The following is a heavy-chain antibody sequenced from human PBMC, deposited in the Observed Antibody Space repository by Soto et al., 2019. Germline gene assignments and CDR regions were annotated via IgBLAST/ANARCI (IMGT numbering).Heavy chain of an antibody. CDR2: IYHSGST. CDR3: ARRWGEGRVDY. CDR1: GGSISSSNW. D-gene: IGHD3-10*01. Sequence: QVQLQESGPGLVKPLCTLSLTCAVSGGSISSSNWWSGVRQPPGKGLEWIGEIYHSGSTNYNAALRSRVTISVDKSRNQFSLKLSSVTAADTAVYYCARRWGEGRVDYWGQGTLVTVSS. J-gene: IGHJ4*02. V-gene: IGHV4-4*02.